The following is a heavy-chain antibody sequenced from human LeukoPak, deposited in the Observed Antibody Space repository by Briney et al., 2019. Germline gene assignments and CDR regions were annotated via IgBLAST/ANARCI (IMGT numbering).Heavy chain of an antibody. D-gene: IGHD5-12*01. J-gene: IGHJ4*02. V-gene: IGHV3-33*06. CDR1: GFTFSSYG. CDR2: IWYDGSNK. Sequence: AGSLRLSCAASGFTFSSYGMHWVRQAPGKGLEWVAVIWYDGSNKYYADSGKGRFTISRGNSKKARYLQMSSLRAEDTAVYYCAKGGYSGYEWGPFDYWGQGTLVTVSS. CDR3: AKGGYSGYEWGPFDY.